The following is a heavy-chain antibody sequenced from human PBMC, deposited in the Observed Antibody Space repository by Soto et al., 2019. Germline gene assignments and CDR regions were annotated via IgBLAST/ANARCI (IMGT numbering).Heavy chain of an antibody. CDR2: ISAYNGNT. J-gene: IGHJ3*02. V-gene: IGHV1-18*01. D-gene: IGHD2-8*01. CDR1: GFTFSSYG. CDR3: ARNPHNIGVGAFDI. Sequence: TSVKVSCKASGFTFSSYGITWVRQAPGQGLEWMGWISAYNGNTNYAQKFQGRVTMTTDTSTSTAYMELRSLRSDDTAVYYCARNPHNIGVGAFDIWGQGTMVTVSS.